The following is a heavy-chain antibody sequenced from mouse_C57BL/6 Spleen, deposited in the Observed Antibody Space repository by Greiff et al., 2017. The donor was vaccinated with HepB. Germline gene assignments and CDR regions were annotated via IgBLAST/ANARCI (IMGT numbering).Heavy chain of an antibody. J-gene: IGHJ4*01. Sequence: VQLQQPGAELVKPGASVKMSCKASGYTFTSYWITWVKQRPGQGLEWIGDIYPGSGSTNYNEKFKSKATLTVDTSSSTAYMQLSSLTSEDSAVYDCARCSSGYGYYAMDYWGQGTSVTVSS. CDR1: GYTFTSYW. D-gene: IGHD3-2*02. V-gene: IGHV1-55*01. CDR3: ARCSSGYGYYAMDY. CDR2: IYPGSGST.